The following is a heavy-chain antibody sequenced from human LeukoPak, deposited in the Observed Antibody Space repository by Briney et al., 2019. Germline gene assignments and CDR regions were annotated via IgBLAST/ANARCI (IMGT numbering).Heavy chain of an antibody. D-gene: IGHD6-13*01. J-gene: IGHJ4*02. CDR1: GFTFSSYG. V-gene: IGHV3-30*18. CDR3: AKEGGLRSSWSFDF. CDR2: ISYDGSNK. Sequence: GGSLRLSCAASGFTFSSYGMHWVRHAPGKGLEWVAVISYDGSNKYYADSVKGRFTIFRDNSKNTLYLQMNSLRAEDTAVYYCAKEGGLRSSWSFDFWGQGILVIVSS.